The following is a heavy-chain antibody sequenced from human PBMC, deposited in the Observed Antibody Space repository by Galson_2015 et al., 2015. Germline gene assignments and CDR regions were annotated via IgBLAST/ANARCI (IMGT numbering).Heavy chain of an antibody. V-gene: IGHV4-59*01. Sequence: ETLSLTCTVSGGSISSYYWSWIRQPPGTGLEWIGYIYYSGSTNYNPSLKSRVTISVDTSKNQFSLKLSSVTAADTAVYYCARVVQGRFYYYYMDVWGKGTTVTVSS. J-gene: IGHJ6*03. CDR2: IYYSGST. D-gene: IGHD1-1*01. CDR1: GGSISSYY. CDR3: ARVVQGRFYYYYMDV.